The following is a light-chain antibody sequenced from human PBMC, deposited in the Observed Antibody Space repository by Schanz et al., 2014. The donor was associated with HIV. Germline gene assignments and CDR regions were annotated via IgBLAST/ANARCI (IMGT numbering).Light chain of an antibody. Sequence: QSAPTQPPSASGTPGQTVTISCSGSNSNIGTNYVYWFQHLPGTAPKLLIYRNNQRPSGVPGRFSASKSGASASLAISGLQAEDEADYYCLSYDRSLSGPYVFGTGTKLTVL. V-gene: IGLV1-47*01. CDR1: NSNIGTNY. J-gene: IGLJ1*01. CDR3: LSYDRSLSGPYV. CDR2: RNN.